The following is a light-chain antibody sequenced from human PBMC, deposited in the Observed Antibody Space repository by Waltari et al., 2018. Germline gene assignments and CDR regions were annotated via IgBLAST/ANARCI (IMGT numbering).Light chain of an antibody. CDR3: SSYTSSSTLA. V-gene: IGLV2-14*03. Sequence: QSALTQPASVSGSPGQSITISCTGTSGDVGGYKYVSWYKQPPGKAPKLMIYDVSNRPSGVSDRFSGSKSGKTASLTISGLQAEDEADYYCSSYTSSSTLAFGGGTKLTVL. CDR2: DVS. J-gene: IGLJ2*01. CDR1: SGDVGGYKY.